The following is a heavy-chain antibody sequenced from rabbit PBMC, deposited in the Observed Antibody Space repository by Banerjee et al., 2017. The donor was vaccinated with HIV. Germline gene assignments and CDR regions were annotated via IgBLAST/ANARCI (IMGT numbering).Heavy chain of an antibody. D-gene: IGHD8-1*01. Sequence: QEQLEESGGGLVQPEGSLTLTCTASGFSFSSNYYMCWVRQAPGKGLEWIACIHTGVGGSTYYASWAKGRFTISKTSSTTVTLQMTSLTAADTATYFCASAGSTYGTGFNLWGPGTLVTVS. V-gene: IGHV1S45*01. J-gene: IGHJ4*01. CDR2: IHTGVGGST. CDR3: ASAGSTYGTGFNL. CDR1: GFSFSSNYY.